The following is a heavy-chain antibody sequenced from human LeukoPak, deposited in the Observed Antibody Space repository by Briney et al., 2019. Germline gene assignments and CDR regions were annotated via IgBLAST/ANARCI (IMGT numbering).Heavy chain of an antibody. J-gene: IGHJ4*02. D-gene: IGHD1-26*01. CDR3: ARASLSGSEFDY. CDR1: GGSLSNYY. CDR2: ISYSGSA. Sequence: PSETLSLTCTVSGGSLSNYYWAWIRQPPGKGLEWIGYISYSGSANYNPSLKSRLTISVGSSKNRFFLNLRSVTAADTAVYYCARASLSGSEFDYWGQGTLVTVSS. V-gene: IGHV4-59*08.